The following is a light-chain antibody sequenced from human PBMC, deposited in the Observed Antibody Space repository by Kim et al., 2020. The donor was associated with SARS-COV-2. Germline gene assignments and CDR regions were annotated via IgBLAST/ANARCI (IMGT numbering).Light chain of an antibody. V-gene: IGLV3-21*04. CDR2: YDT. CDR1: RVGSKG. Sequence: APGGTARITCGGNRVGSKGVHWYHQKPGQAPFLVIYYDTHRPSGIPERFSVSNTGNTATLTISRVEAGDEADYSCQVLDSINDDWVFGGGTQLTVL. CDR3: QVLDSINDDWV. J-gene: IGLJ3*02.